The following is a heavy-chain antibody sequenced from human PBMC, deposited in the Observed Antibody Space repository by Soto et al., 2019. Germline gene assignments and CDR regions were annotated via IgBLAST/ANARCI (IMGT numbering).Heavy chain of an antibody. CDR2: IIPIFGTA. J-gene: IGHJ5*02. Sequence: SVKVSCKASGGTFSSYAISWVRQAPGQGLEWMGGIIPIFGTANYAQKFQGRVTVTADESTSTAYMELSSLRSEDTAVYYCAREGGDITGNTSPLFWFDPWGQGTLVTVSS. CDR1: GGTFSSYA. D-gene: IGHD1-20*01. V-gene: IGHV1-69*13. CDR3: AREGGDITGNTSPLFWFDP.